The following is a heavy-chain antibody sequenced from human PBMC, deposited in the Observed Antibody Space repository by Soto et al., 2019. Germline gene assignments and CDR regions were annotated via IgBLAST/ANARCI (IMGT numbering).Heavy chain of an antibody. CDR2: IIPIFGTA. J-gene: IGHJ5*02. CDR3: ARDRSRGWSGYLGWFDP. V-gene: IGHV1-69*01. Sequence: QVQLVQSGAEVKKPGSSVKVSCKASGGTFSSYAISWVRQAPGQGLEWMGGIIPIFGTANYAQKLQGRVTITADESTSTAYMELSSLRSEDTAVYYCARDRSRGWSGYLGWFDPWGQGTLVTVSS. CDR1: GGTFSSYA. D-gene: IGHD3-3*01.